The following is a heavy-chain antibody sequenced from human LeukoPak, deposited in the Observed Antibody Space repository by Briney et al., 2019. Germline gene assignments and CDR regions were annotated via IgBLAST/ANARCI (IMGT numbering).Heavy chain of an antibody. CDR1: GFTFSSYS. CDR2: ISSSSSYI. CDR3: ARGGIAAAGTSY. D-gene: IGHD6-13*01. J-gene: IGHJ4*02. Sequence: PGGSLRLSCAASGFTFSSYSMNWVRQAPGKGLDWVSSISSSSSYIYHADSVKDRFTISRDNAKNSLYLQMNSLRAEDTAVYYCARGGIAAAGTSYWGQGTLVTVSS. V-gene: IGHV3-21*01.